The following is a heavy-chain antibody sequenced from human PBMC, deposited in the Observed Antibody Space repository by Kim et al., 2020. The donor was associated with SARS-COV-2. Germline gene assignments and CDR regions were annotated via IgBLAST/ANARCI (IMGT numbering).Heavy chain of an antibody. CDR3: ARVRLVNDCYDSSGYPDAFDI. V-gene: IGHV4-34*01. D-gene: IGHD3-22*01. CDR1: GGSFSGYC. CDR2: INHSGST. Sequence: SETLSLTCAVYGGSFSGYCWSWSRQPPGKGLEWIGEINHSGSTNYNPSLKSRGTITVDTSKNQFSLKLSSVTAADTDVYYCARVRLVNDCYDSSGYPDAFDIWGQGTMVTVSS. J-gene: IGHJ3*02.